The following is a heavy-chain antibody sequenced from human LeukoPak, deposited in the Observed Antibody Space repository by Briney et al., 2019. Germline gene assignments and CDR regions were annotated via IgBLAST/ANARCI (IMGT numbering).Heavy chain of an antibody. CDR2: ISSSSSYI. CDR1: GFTFSSYS. V-gene: IGHV3-21*04. J-gene: IGHJ4*02. D-gene: IGHD2-8*01. CDR3: ARDNGLSADF. Sequence: GGSLRLSCAASGFTFSSYSMNWVRQAPGKGLEWVSSISSSSSYIYYADSVKGRFTISRDNAKNSPFLQMNSLRAEDTAVYYCARDNGLSADFWGQGTLVTVSS.